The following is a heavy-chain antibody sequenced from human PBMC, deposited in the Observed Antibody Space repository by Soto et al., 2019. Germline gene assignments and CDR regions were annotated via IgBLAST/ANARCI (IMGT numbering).Heavy chain of an antibody. V-gene: IGHV3-23*01. Sequence: GGSLRLSCAASGFTFSSYAMSWVRQAPGKGLEWVSAISGSGGSTYYADSVKGRFTISRDNSKNTLYLQMNSLRAEDTAVYYCAKAVTLGGYYYYGMDVWGQGTTVTVSS. CDR2: ISGSGGST. J-gene: IGHJ6*02. D-gene: IGHD4-17*01. CDR3: AKAVTLGGYYYYGMDV. CDR1: GFTFSSYA.